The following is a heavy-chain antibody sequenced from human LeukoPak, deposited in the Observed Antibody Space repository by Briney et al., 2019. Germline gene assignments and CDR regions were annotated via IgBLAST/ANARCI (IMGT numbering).Heavy chain of an antibody. D-gene: IGHD3-16*01. J-gene: IGHJ4*02. CDR3: AKKLRGTYSFDC. CDR2: ISGSGDST. CDR1: GFTFSSYA. V-gene: IGHV3-23*01. Sequence: PGGSLRLSCAASGFTFSSYAMSWVRQAPGKGLEWVSAISGSGDSTYYADSVEGRFTISRDNSKNALYLQMDSLRAEDTAVYNCAKKLRGTYSFDCWGQGTLVTVSS.